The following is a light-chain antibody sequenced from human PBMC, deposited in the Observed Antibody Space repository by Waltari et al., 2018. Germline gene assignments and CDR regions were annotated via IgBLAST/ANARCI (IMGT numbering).Light chain of an antibody. V-gene: IGLV2-14*03. CDR3: SSYRSNNTSI. CDR2: DVS. Sequence: QSALTQPASVSGSPGQSLTISCTGTSSDVGAYNYVSWYQQHPGKVPKLMIYDVSQRTARISGRFSASRSGNAASLTISVLQFEDEADYYCSSYRSNNTSIFGGGTKLTVL. CDR1: SSDVGAYNY. J-gene: IGLJ2*01.